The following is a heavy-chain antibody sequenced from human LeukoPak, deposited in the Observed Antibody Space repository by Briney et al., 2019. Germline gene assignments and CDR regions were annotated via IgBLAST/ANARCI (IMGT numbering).Heavy chain of an antibody. V-gene: IGHV1-18*01. CDR2: ISGYNAVT. J-gene: IGHJ4*02. CDR1: GYTFTNYG. CDR3: ARGHYRGTHYYSDF. Sequence: ASVKVSCKASGYTFTNYGISWVRQAPGKGLECQGWISGYNAVTSYPQKIEGRVTMTTHTSTATAYMELRSLRSDDAAEYYVARGHYRGTHYYSDFWRQPSLVTVSS. D-gene: IGHD2-21*01.